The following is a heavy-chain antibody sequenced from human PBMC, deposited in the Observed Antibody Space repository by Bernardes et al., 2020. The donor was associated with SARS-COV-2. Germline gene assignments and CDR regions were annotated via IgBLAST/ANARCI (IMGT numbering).Heavy chain of an antibody. V-gene: IGHV4-59*01. CDR3: ARGRFGSGSYRFDY. D-gene: IGHD3-10*01. CDR2: VYHSGST. J-gene: IGHJ4*02. CDR1: GDSISIYY. Sequence: SETLSLTCTVSGDSISIYYWTWIRQPPGKGLEYIGYVYHSGSTNYNPSHKSRVTISVDTKNQFSLHLSAVSAADTAVYYCARGRFGSGSYRFDYWGQGTLVTVSS.